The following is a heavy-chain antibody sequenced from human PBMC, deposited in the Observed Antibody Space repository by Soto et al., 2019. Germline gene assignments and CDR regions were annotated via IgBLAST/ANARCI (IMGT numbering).Heavy chain of an antibody. V-gene: IGHV4-4*02. CDR1: GVSISSHDW. J-gene: IGHJ4*02. CDR3: ATRDSSRFY. Sequence: QVQLQESGPGLVKPSGTLSLTCAVSGVSISSHDWWTWVRQPPGKGLEWIGESHQSGNTNYNSSLESRVTISVDKSKHQFSLKLTSVTVADTAVYYCATRDSSRFYCGQGTLVTVSS. CDR2: SHQSGNT. D-gene: IGHD6-13*01.